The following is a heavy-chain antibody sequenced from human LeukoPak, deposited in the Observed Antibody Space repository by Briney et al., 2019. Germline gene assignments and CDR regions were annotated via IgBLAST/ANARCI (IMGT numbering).Heavy chain of an antibody. D-gene: IGHD3-10*01. J-gene: IGHJ6*04. Sequence: GGSLRPSCAASGFTSTCYSVNCVRQAARKGLEWVSVISSSSTSIYSADSVKGRFTISRDNAKNSLYLQMNSPRAEDTAVYYCARDIGGMDVWGEGATVTVSS. V-gene: IGHV3-21*01. CDR3: ARDIGGMDV. CDR2: ISSSSTSI. CDR1: GFTSTCYS.